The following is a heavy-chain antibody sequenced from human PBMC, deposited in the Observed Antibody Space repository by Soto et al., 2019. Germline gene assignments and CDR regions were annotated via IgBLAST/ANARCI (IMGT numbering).Heavy chain of an antibody. Sequence: QVQLVESGGGVVQPGRSLRLSCAASGFTFSRNGMHWVRQAPGKGLEWVAVISYDGSNNYFADSVKGRFTISRDNSKNQRYLHMNGLWAEDTAVYYCAKGFGGLLRLEYYSYGMDVWGQGNTVTVSS. CDR3: AKGFGGLLRLEYYSYGMDV. V-gene: IGHV3-30*18. CDR1: GFTFSRNG. CDR2: ISYDGSNN. D-gene: IGHD3-10*01. J-gene: IGHJ6*02.